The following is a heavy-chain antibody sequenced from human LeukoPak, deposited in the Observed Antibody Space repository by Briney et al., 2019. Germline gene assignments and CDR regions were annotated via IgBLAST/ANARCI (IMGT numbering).Heavy chain of an antibody. V-gene: IGHV3-30*02. J-gene: IGHJ4*02. CDR3: AKEQYPGYFDF. CDR2: IRFDATNK. CDR1: GFIFSGSS. Sequence: GGSLRLSCAASGFIFSGSSMHWVRQAPGKGLEWVCFIRFDATNKYYADSVKGRFTISRDNSNNTLYLQLNNVRTEDTATYFCAKEQYPGYFDFWGQGTLVTVSS. D-gene: IGHD1-14*01.